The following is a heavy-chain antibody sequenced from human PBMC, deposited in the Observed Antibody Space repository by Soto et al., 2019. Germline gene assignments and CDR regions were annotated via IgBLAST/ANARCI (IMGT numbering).Heavy chain of an antibody. V-gene: IGHV4-31*03. CDR3: ARDYLEYSRRGWTGYNWFDP. CDR2: IYYSGST. Sequence: QVQLQESGPGLVKPSQTLSLTCTVSGGSISSGGYYWSWIRQHPGKGLEWIGYIYYSGSTYYNPSLKSRVTISVDTSKNQFSLKLSSVTAADTAVYYCARDYLEYSRRGWTGYNWFDPWGQGTLVTVSS. CDR1: GGSISSGGYY. J-gene: IGHJ5*02. D-gene: IGHD6-6*01.